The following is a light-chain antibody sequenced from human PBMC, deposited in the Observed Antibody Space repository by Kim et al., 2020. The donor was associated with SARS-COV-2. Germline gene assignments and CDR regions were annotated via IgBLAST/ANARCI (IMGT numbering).Light chain of an antibody. V-gene: IGLV6-57*01. CDR3: QSYISSNQLV. CDR2: DND. Sequence: NFMLAQPHSVSESPGKTITMSCTRSRGGIASNFVHWYQQRPGSSPTTVIFDNDRRTSGVPDRFFACIGTSANSAYLTISWLKDEEEAYYYSQSYISSNQLVFGGGTKLTVL. CDR1: RGGIASNF. J-gene: IGLJ3*02.